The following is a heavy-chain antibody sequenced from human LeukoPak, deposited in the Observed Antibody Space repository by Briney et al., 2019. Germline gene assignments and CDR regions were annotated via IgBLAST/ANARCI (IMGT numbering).Heavy chain of an antibody. CDR2: IYYSGST. Sequence: TTSETLSLTCTVSGGSISNYYWSWIRQPPGRGLEWIGSIYYSGSTYYNPSLKSRVTISVDTSKNQFSLKLSSVTAADTAVYYCARRGSGWYYFDYWGQGTLVTVSS. J-gene: IGHJ4*02. CDR1: GGSISNYY. CDR3: ARRGSGWYYFDY. V-gene: IGHV4-59*05. D-gene: IGHD6-19*01.